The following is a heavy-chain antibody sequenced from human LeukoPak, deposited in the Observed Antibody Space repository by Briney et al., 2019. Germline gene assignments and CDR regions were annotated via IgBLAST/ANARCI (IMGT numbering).Heavy chain of an antibody. CDR3: ARARTSIRFTDSFDI. V-gene: IGHV1-69*13. CDR1: GVTFSNNS. D-gene: IGHD2-21*01. Sequence: SVKVSCKTSGVTFSNNSITWVRQAPGQGLEWLGGIIPILRSASYAQKFRGRLRMTSDESTTTAYMELSSLSSDDTAMYFCARARTSIRFTDSFDIWSQGTLVTVSS. J-gene: IGHJ3*02. CDR2: IIPILRSA.